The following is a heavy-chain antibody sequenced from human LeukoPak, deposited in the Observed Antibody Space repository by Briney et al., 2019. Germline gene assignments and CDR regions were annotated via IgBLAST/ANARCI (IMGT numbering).Heavy chain of an antibody. CDR1: GFTFSSYS. D-gene: IGHD1-26*01. V-gene: IGHV3-21*04. CDR2: ISSSSSYI. Sequence: PGGSLRLSCAASGFTFSSYSMNWVRQAPGKGLEWVSSISSSSSYIYYADSVKGRFTISRDNAKNSLYLQMNSLRTEDTAVYYCATKSGTYYNYWGRGSLVTVSS. J-gene: IGHJ4*02. CDR3: ATKSGTYYNY.